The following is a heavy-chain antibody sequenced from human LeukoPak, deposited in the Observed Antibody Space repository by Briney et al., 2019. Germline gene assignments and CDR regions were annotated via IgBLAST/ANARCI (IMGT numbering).Heavy chain of an antibody. V-gene: IGHV3-23*01. J-gene: IGHJ3*02. CDR2: IIGSGGST. D-gene: IGHD6-19*01. CDR1: GFTFSSYA. Sequence: GGSLRLSCAASGFTFSSYAMSRVRQAPGKGLEWVSAIIGSGGSTYYADSVKGRFTISRDNSKNTLYLQMNSLRAEDTAVYYCAKVQAGYSSGRSTGFDAFDIWGQGTMVTVSS. CDR3: AKVQAGYSSGRSTGFDAFDI.